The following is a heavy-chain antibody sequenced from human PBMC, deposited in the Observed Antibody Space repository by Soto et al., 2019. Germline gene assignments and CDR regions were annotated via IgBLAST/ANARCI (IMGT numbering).Heavy chain of an antibody. D-gene: IGHD1-1*01. CDR2: IYYRGST. J-gene: IGHJ4*01. Sequence: QVQLQESGPGLVRPSETLSLTCNVSGVSISTYYWSWLRQSPGKGLEWIGFIYYRGSTTYNPSLRSRVTISVDTSKKEFSLKMTSATAADTAVYFCARGVRQDTTFFFFDYWGHGTQVTVSS. CDR3: ARGVRQDTTFFFFDY. CDR1: GVSISTYY. V-gene: IGHV4-59*12.